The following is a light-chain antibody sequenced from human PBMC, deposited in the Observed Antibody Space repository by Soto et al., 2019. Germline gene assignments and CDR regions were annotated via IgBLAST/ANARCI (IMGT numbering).Light chain of an antibody. J-gene: IGKJ1*01. CDR3: QQYNNFPGT. CDR1: QSVSAW. V-gene: IGKV1-5*01. CDR2: DAS. Sequence: DIQMTQSPSTLSASVGDRITITCRASQSVSAWVAWYQQKPGKAPKVVIYDASSLESGVPSRFAGSRSGTEFTLTINSLQPDDFATYYCQQYNNFPGTFGQGTKVDIK.